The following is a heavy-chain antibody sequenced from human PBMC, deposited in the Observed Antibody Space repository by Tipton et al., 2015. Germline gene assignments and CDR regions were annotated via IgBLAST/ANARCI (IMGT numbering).Heavy chain of an antibody. Sequence: TLSLTCTVSGASISSGSYFWGWIRQPPGEGLEWIGSMYYIGDMDYSGDTYSNPSLKSRVIIYVDTSKNQFSLRLMSVTATDTAVYYCARETSTGSLLGRTMVRGVPGWFDPWGQGTLVTVSS. CDR2: MYYIGDMDYSGDT. V-gene: IGHV4-39*02. CDR1: GASISSGSYF. D-gene: IGHD3-10*01. CDR3: ARETSTGSLLGRTMVRGVPGWFDP. J-gene: IGHJ5*02.